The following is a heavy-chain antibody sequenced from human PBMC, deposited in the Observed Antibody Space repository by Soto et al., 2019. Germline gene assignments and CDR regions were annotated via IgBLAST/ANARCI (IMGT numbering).Heavy chain of an antibody. CDR3: TGQEYYFDY. Sequence: GGSLRLSCTASGFTFGDYAMSWVRQAPGKGLEWVGFIRSKAYGGTTEYAASVKGRFTISRDDSKSIAYLQMNSPKTEDTAVYYCTGQEYYFDYWGQGTLVTVSS. J-gene: IGHJ4*02. CDR2: IRSKAYGGTT. CDR1: GFTFGDYA. V-gene: IGHV3-49*04.